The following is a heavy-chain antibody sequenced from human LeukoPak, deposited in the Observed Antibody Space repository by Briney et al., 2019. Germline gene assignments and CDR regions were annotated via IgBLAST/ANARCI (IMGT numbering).Heavy chain of an antibody. V-gene: IGHV1-2*02. J-gene: IGHJ5*02. D-gene: IGHD1-26*01. CDR1: GYTFTGYY. CDR2: INPNSGGT. Sequence: ASVKVSCKASGYTFTGYYMHWVRRAPGQGLEWMGWINPNSGGTNYAQKFQGRVTMTRDTSISTAYMELSRLRSDDTAVYYCARDPATENWFDPWGQGALVTVSS. CDR3: ARDPATENWFDP.